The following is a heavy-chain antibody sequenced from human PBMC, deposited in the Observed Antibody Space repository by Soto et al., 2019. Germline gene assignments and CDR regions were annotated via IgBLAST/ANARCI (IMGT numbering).Heavy chain of an antibody. CDR2: IDAGNGKT. CDR1: GYTFSKFA. V-gene: IGHV1-3*05. CDR3: ARGIWHSGSYYFDY. D-gene: IGHD1-26*01. J-gene: IGHJ4*02. Sequence: QVQLVKSGAEEKKPGASVKLSCKASGYTFSKFAMHWVRQAPGQRLEWMGWIDAGNGKTKYSQKFQGRVTITRDTSASTAYMELSSLRSEDTAIYYCARGIWHSGSYYFDYWGQGTLVTVSS.